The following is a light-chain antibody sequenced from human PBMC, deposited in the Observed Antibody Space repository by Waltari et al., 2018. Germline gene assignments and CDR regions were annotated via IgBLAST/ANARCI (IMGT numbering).Light chain of an antibody. J-gene: IGKJ5*01. Sequence: EVVMTQSPAILSVSPGERATLSCRASQSVTTNLACYQQKPGQDPRLLIFGASTRATGVPARFSGSGSGTDFTLTISDLQSDDFAVYYCQQSDNWPPITFGQGTRLEIK. V-gene: IGKV3-15*01. CDR3: QQSDNWPPIT. CDR1: QSVTTN. CDR2: GAS.